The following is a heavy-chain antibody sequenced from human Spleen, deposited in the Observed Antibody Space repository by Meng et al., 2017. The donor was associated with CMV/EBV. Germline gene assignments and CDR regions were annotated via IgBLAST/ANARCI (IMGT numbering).Heavy chain of an antibody. Sequence: CAVSGGSISSSNLWTWVRQVPGKGLEWIGEIYHSGSTNYNPSLKSRVTISVDTSKKQISVKLSSVTAADTAVYYCARLMIESSSFDYWGQGTLVTVSS. CDR3: ARLMIESSSFDY. V-gene: IGHV4-4*02. CDR2: IYHSGST. D-gene: IGHD3-22*01. CDR1: GGSISSSNL. J-gene: IGHJ4*02.